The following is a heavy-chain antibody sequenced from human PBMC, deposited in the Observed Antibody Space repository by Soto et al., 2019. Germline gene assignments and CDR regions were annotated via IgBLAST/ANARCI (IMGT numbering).Heavy chain of an antibody. CDR2: IYYSGNT. Sequence: SETLSLACAVSGGSVSSYYWSWIRQPPGKGLEWMAYIYYSGNTNYNPSLKSRVTISIDTSKNQFSLKLSSVTAADTAVYYCARHGGYDGGYFDYWGQGTLVTVSS. CDR1: GGSVSSYY. CDR3: ARHGGYDGGYFDY. J-gene: IGHJ4*02. D-gene: IGHD5-12*01. V-gene: IGHV4-59*08.